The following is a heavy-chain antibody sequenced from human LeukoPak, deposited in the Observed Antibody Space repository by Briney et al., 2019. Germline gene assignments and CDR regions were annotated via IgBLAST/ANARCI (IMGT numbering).Heavy chain of an antibody. Sequence: PGGSLRLSCAASGVTLSSYWMHWVRQAPGKGLVWVSRINSDGSSTRYADSVKGRFTISRDNAKNTLYLQMNRLRAEDTAVYYCARPFYYNSGGYLDAFDIWGQGTMVAVSS. CDR3: ARPFYYNSGGYLDAFDI. CDR1: GVTLSSYW. D-gene: IGHD3-22*01. V-gene: IGHV3-74*01. CDR2: INSDGSST. J-gene: IGHJ3*02.